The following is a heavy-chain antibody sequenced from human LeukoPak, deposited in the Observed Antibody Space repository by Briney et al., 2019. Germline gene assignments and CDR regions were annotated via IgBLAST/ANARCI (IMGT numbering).Heavy chain of an antibody. V-gene: IGHV4-4*07. CDR3: ARASDTAMASDALEI. CDR1: GDSISSYY. J-gene: IGHJ3*02. Sequence: SETLSLTCTVSGDSISSYYWSWIRQPAGKGLEWIGRIYSSGSTNYNPSLKSRVTISVDKSKNQFSLKLSSVTAADTAVYYCARASDTAMASDALEICGQGTMVTVSS. CDR2: IYSSGST. D-gene: IGHD5-18*01.